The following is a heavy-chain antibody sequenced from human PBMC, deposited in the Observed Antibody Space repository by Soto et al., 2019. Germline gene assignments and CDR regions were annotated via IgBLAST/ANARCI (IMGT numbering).Heavy chain of an antibody. J-gene: IGHJ4*02. Sequence: SVKVSCKASGGTFSSYAISWVRQAPGQGLEWMGGIIPIFGTANYAQKFQGRVTITADESTSTAYMELSSLRSEDTAVYYCAREAREPPTKLWAPFDYWGQGTLVTVSS. CDR1: GGTFSSYA. CDR2: IIPIFGTA. CDR3: AREAREPPTKLWAPFDY. D-gene: IGHD5-18*01. V-gene: IGHV1-69*13.